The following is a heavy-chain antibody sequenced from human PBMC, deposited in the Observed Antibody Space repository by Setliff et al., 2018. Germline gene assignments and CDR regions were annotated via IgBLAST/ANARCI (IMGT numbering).Heavy chain of an antibody. J-gene: IGHJ4*02. V-gene: IGHV3-7*01. D-gene: IGHD3-16*01. CDR2: INQYGTEK. CDR3: STELGE. CDR1: GFTFNKYW. Sequence: GSLRLSCAASGFTFNKYWMTWVRQAPGKGLEWVANINQYGTEKYYVDSVKGRFSVSRDNAKNSLYLQVNSLRVEDTGVYYCSTELGEWGQGTPVTVSS.